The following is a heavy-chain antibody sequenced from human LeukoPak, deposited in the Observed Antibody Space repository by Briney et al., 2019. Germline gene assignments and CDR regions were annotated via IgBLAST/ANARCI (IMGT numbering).Heavy chain of an antibody. CDR2: IYYSGST. J-gene: IGHJ4*02. Sequence: SETLSLTCTVSGGPISSGGYYWRWIRQHPGKGLEWIGYIYYSGSTYYNPSLQSRLTISVDTTKNQFSQKLSSVTAADTAVYYWARAYYDPYFDYWGQGTLVTVSS. D-gene: IGHD3-22*01. CDR1: GGPISSGGYY. CDR3: ARAYYDPYFDY. V-gene: IGHV4-31*03.